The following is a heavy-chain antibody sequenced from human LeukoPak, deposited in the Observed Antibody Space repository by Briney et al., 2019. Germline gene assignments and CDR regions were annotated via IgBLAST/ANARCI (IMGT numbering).Heavy chain of an antibody. J-gene: IGHJ4*02. CDR3: ARGNRKIAVDI. D-gene: IGHD6-19*01. CDR1: GYTFTGYY. Sequence: ASVKVSCKASGYTFTGYYMHWVRQAPGQGLEWMGWINTNTGNPTYAQGFTGRFVFSLDTSVSTAYLQINSLKAEDTAVYYCARGNRKIAVDIWGQGTLVTVSS. V-gene: IGHV7-4-1*02. CDR2: INTNTGNP.